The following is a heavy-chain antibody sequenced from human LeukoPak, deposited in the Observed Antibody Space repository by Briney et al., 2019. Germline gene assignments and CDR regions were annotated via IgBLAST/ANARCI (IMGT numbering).Heavy chain of an antibody. CDR1: GGPISGTIYY. Sequence: SETLSLTCAVSGGPISGTIYYWGWIRQPPGKGLEWIGSMYFGESTHYNSSLERRVTISVDTSKNQVSLKMRSVTAADTAVYYCARRYGLLFNYGSGSGELFFDYWGQGTLVTVSS. D-gene: IGHD3-10*01. CDR3: ARRYGLLFNYGSGSGELFFDY. CDR2: MYFGEST. V-gene: IGHV4-39*01. J-gene: IGHJ4*02.